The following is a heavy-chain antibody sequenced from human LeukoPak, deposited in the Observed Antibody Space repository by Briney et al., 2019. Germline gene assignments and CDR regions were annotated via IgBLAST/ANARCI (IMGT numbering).Heavy chain of an antibody. Sequence: ASVKVSCKASGYTFTSYAMNWVRQAPGQGLEWMGWINTNTGNPTYAQGFTGRFVFSLDTSVSTAYLQISSLKAEDTAVYYCARDHQLPLQWYYYYYMDVWGKGITVTVSS. CDR3: ARDHQLPLQWYYYYYMDV. J-gene: IGHJ6*03. CDR1: GYTFTSYA. V-gene: IGHV7-4-1*02. D-gene: IGHD2-2*01. CDR2: INTNTGNP.